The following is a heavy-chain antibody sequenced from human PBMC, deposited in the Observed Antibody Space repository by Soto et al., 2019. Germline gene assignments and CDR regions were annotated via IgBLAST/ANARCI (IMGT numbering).Heavy chain of an antibody. CDR1: RGSVSSGSYY. D-gene: IGHD5-12*01. CDR2: IYYSGST. V-gene: IGHV4-61*01. Sequence: AETLSLTCTVSRGSVSSGSYYWSWLRQPPGKGLEWIGYIYYSGSTNYNPSLKSRVTTSVDASKNQFSLKLCFVTAADTAGDYCARDARLFGGYGDNGGQGTLVTASS. J-gene: IGHJ4*02. CDR3: ARDARLFGGYGDN.